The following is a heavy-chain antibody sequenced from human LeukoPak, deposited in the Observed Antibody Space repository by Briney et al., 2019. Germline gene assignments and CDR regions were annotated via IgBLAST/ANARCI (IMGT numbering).Heavy chain of an antibody. V-gene: IGHV4-30-4*01. Sequence: PSETLSLTCTVSGVSISSGDYYWSWIRQPPGKGLEWIGYIFYSGSTYYNPSLKSRITISVDTSKNQFSLKLSSVTAADTAVYYCVRVGTVGGFDPWGQGTLVTVSS. CDR2: IFYSGST. CDR3: VRVGTVGGFDP. CDR1: GVSISSGDYY. J-gene: IGHJ5*02. D-gene: IGHD4-11*01.